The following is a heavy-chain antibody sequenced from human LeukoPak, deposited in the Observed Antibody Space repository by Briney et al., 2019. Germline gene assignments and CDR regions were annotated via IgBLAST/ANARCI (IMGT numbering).Heavy chain of an antibody. J-gene: IGHJ1*01. V-gene: IGHV1-69*13. D-gene: IGHD3-22*01. Sequence: ASVTVSCKASGGTFSSYAISWVRQAPGQGLEWMGGIIPIFGTANYAQKFQGRVTITADESTSAAYMELSSLRSEDTAVYYCARDPRMGYYDSSGLYFQHWGQGTLVTVSS. CDR1: GGTFSSYA. CDR2: IIPIFGTA. CDR3: ARDPRMGYYDSSGLYFQH.